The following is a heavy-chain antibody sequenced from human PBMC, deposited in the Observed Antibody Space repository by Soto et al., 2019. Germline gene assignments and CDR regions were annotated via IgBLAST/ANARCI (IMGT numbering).Heavy chain of an antibody. Sequence: ASVKVSCKASGYTFTGYYMHWVRQAPGQGLEWMGWINPNSGGTNYAQKFQGWVTMTRDTSISTAYMELSRLRSDDTAVYYCARGGDIVVVARPNWFDPWGQGTLVTVSS. J-gene: IGHJ5*02. V-gene: IGHV1-2*04. CDR1: GYTFTGYY. CDR2: INPNSGGT. CDR3: ARGGDIVVVARPNWFDP. D-gene: IGHD2-15*01.